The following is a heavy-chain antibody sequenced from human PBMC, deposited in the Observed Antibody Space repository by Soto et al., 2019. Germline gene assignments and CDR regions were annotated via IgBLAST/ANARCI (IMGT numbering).Heavy chain of an antibody. CDR3: ATLDPRLYSGSYC. CDR1: GGTFSSYA. Sequence: QVQLVQSGAEVKKPGSSVKVSCKASGGTFSSYAISWVRQAPGQGLDCMGGIIPIFGTANYAQKFQGRVTITADESTSTAYMELSSLRSEYTDGYYCATLDPRLYSGSYCWGQGTLVTVSS. CDR2: IIPIFGTA. D-gene: IGHD1-26*01. V-gene: IGHV1-69*01. J-gene: IGHJ4*02.